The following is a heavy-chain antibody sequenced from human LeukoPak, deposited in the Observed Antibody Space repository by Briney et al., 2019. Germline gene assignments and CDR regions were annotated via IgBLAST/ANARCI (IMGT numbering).Heavy chain of an antibody. CDR1: GFTFSSYS. CDR2: IYSGGST. J-gene: IGHJ6*04. Sequence: PGGSLRLSCAASGFTFSSYSMNWVRQAPGKGLEWVSVIYSGGSTYYADSVKGRFTISRDNSKNTLYLQMNSLRAEDTAVYYCASVVTAIYYGMDVWGKGTTVTVSS. CDR3: ASVVTAIYYGMDV. D-gene: IGHD2-21*02. V-gene: IGHV3-53*01.